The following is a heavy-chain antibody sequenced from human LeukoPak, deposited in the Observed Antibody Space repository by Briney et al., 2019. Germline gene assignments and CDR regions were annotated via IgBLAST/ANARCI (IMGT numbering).Heavy chain of an antibody. Sequence: ASVKVSCKASGYTFTGQFIHWLRQAPGQGLEWMGWIDPSGGVPHYAQKFQDTITLTRDTSIATAYMEVHRLQSDDTAVYYCARSGFSTGFYLDFWGQGTLISVSS. CDR3: ARSGFSTGFYLDF. CDR2: IDPSGGVP. J-gene: IGHJ4*02. V-gene: IGHV1-2*02. D-gene: IGHD2-8*02. CDR1: GYTFTGQF.